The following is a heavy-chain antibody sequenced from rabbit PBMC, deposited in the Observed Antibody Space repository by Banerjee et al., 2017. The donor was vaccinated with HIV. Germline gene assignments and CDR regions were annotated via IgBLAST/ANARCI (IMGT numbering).Heavy chain of an antibody. J-gene: IGHJ4*01. Sequence: QEQLEESGGDLVKPEGTLTLTCKASGVDFSSYYYMCWVRQAPGKGLDLIACIYTSSGSTWYASWVNGRFTISKTSSTTVTLQMTSLTVADTATYFCARGTYGAAGPYYFNLWGPGTLVTVS. CDR1: GVDFSSYYY. CDR2: IYTSSGST. CDR3: ARGTYGAAGPYYFNL. V-gene: IGHV1S45*01. D-gene: IGHD2-1*01.